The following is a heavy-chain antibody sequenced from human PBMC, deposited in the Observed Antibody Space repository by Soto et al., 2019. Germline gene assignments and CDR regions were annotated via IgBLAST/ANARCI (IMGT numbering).Heavy chain of an antibody. V-gene: IGHV4-4*09. J-gene: IGHJ4*02. Sequence: SETLSLTCPASGVSINTNYWSWLRQPPGKGLEWIGHIYNGGSTKYNPSLKSRVIISVDMSKNQVSLKLNYVTAADTAVYYCAQSTGWPGFDHWGQGALVTV. CDR3: AQSTGWPGFDH. CDR1: GVSINTNY. D-gene: IGHD2-2*01. CDR2: IYNGGST.